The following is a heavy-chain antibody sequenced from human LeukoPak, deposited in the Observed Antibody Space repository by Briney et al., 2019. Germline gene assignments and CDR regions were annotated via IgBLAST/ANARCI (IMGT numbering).Heavy chain of an antibody. CDR2: IYPSDSDT. CDR1: RHSFHSQW. Sequence: HGESLKISCEGPRHSFHSQWIGWVRQMPGKGLEWMGIIYPSDSDTRYSPPFQGQVTISADKSISTAYLQWSSLKASDTAMYYCARLGGFLTVTTTPRYAFDIWGQGTMVTVSS. CDR3: ARLGGFLTVTTTPRYAFDI. J-gene: IGHJ3*02. D-gene: IGHD4-11*01. V-gene: IGHV5-51*01.